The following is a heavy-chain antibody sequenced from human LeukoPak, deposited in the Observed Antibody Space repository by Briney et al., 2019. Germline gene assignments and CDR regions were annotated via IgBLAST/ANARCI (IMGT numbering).Heavy chain of an antibody. Sequence: PGGSLRLSCAASGFSFSTYAMNWVRQAPGKGLEWLSYISGSSNTIYYADSVKGRFTVSRDNAKNSLHLQMNSLRTEDTAVYFCASGGPCSSTNYYCYCYMDVWGKGTTVTVSS. D-gene: IGHD2-2*01. CDR1: GFSFSTYA. J-gene: IGHJ6*03. CDR3: ASGGPCSSTNYYCYCYMDV. V-gene: IGHV3-48*04. CDR2: ISGSSNTI.